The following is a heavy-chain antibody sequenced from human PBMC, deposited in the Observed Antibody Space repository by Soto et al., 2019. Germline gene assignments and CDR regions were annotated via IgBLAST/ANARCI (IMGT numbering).Heavy chain of an antibody. CDR1: VFTCNDYT. D-gene: IGHD2-8*01. Sequence: WSLRLSCTASVFTCNDYTLSWFRQAPGKGLEWVGFIRSKAYGGTTEYAASVKGRFTISRDDSKSIAYLQMNSLKTEDTAVYYCTAGKLYPSLDFDYWGQGTLVTVSS. V-gene: IGHV3-49*03. CDR2: IRSKAYGGTT. J-gene: IGHJ4*02. CDR3: TAGKLYPSLDFDY.